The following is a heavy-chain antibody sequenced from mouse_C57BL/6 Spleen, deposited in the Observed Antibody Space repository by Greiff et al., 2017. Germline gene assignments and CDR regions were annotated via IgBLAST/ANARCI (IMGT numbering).Heavy chain of an antibody. D-gene: IGHD2-14*01. CDR3: ARGTYYFDY. Sequence: EVMLVESGGGLVKPGGSLKLSCAASGFTFSDSGMHWVRQAPEKGLEWVAYISSGSSTIYYADTVKGRFTISRDNAKNTLFLQMTSLRSEDTAMYYCARGTYYFDYWGQGTTLTVSS. V-gene: IGHV5-17*01. CDR1: GFTFSDSG. J-gene: IGHJ2*01. CDR2: ISSGSSTI.